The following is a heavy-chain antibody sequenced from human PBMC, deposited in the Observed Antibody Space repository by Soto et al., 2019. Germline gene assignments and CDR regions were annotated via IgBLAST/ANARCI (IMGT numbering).Heavy chain of an antibody. CDR2: ISAYNGNT. CDR1: GYTFTSYG. CDR3: ARDMIRDGSGSYYEYYYMDV. J-gene: IGHJ6*03. D-gene: IGHD3-10*01. V-gene: IGHV1-18*01. Sequence: ASVKVSCKASGYTFTSYGISWVRQAPGQGLEWMGWISAYNGNTNYAQKLQGRVTMTTDTSTSTAYMELRGLRSDDTAVYYCARDMIRDGSGSYYEYYYMDVWGKGTTVTVS.